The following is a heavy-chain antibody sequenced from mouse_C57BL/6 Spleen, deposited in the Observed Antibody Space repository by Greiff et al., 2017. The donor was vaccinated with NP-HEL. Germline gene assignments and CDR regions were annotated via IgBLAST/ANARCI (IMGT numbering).Heavy chain of an antibody. CDR1: GYTFTDYY. Sequence: VQLQQSGPELVKPGASVKISCKASGYTFTDYYMNWVKQSHGKSLEWIGDINPNNGGTSYNQKFKGKAKLTVDKSSSTAYMELRSLTSEDSAVYYCARNDYTWFAYWGQGTLVTVSA. CDR3: ARNDYTWFAY. CDR2: INPNNGGT. D-gene: IGHD2-4*01. J-gene: IGHJ3*01. V-gene: IGHV1-26*01.